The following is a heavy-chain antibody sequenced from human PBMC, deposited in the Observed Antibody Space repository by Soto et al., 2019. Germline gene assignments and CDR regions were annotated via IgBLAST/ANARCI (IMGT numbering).Heavy chain of an antibody. CDR3: VKFPGEYCDILTGYYVFLDY. CDR1: GFTFSSYA. D-gene: IGHD3-9*01. V-gene: IGHV3-64D*06. CDR2: ISSNGGST. Sequence: GSLRLSCSASGFTFSSYAMHWVRQAPGKGLEYVSAISSNGGSTYYADSVKGRFTISRDNSKNTLYLQMSSLRAEDTAVYYCVKFPGEYCDILTGYYVFLDYWGQGTLVTVSS. J-gene: IGHJ4*02.